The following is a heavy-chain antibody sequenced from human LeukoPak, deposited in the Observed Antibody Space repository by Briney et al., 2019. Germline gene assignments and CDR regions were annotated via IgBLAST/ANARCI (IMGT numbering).Heavy chain of an antibody. CDR2: IKQDGTEE. D-gene: IGHD2-2*01. Sequence: GGSLRLSCAASGFTFSDYAMSWVRRAPGKGLEWVANIKQDGTEEYYVDSVRGRFSIFKDNAKNSLYLQMNSLRAEDTAVYYCARDPCHGALDYWGQGALVTVSS. V-gene: IGHV3-7*03. J-gene: IGHJ4*02. CDR3: ARDPCHGALDY. CDR1: GFTFSDYA.